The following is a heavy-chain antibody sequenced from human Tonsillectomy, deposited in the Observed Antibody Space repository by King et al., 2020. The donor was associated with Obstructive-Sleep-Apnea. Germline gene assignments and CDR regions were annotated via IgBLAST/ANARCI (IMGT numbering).Heavy chain of an antibody. Sequence: VQLGESGAEVKKRGESLKISCKDSGYSFTSYWIGWVRQMPGKGLVWLCIIYPGDSDTSYSPSFQGQVTISADKSISHAYLQWSSLKASDTAMYYCARRSSGWSSECFQHWGQGTLVTVSS. D-gene: IGHD6-19*01. CDR3: ARRSSGWSSECFQH. V-gene: IGHV5-51*01. CDR1: GYSFTSYW. CDR2: IYPGDSDT. J-gene: IGHJ1*01.